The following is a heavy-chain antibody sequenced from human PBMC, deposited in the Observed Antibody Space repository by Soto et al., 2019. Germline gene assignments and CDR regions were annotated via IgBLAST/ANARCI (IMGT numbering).Heavy chain of an antibody. Sequence: QVQLVQSGAEVKKPGASVKVSCKASGYTFTSYAMHWVRQAPGQRLEWMGWINVGNGNTKYSQKFQGRVTITRDTSASTAYMELSSLRSEDTAVYYCASGLEWSYFDYWGQGTLVTVSS. CDR3: ASGLEWSYFDY. CDR2: INVGNGNT. V-gene: IGHV1-3*01. J-gene: IGHJ4*02. CDR1: GYTFTSYA. D-gene: IGHD3-3*01.